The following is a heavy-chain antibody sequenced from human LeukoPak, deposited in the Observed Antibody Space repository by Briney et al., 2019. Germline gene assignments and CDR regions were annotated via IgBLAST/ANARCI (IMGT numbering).Heavy chain of an antibody. J-gene: IGHJ4*02. V-gene: IGHV3-30-3*01. Sequence: GGSLRLSCAASGFTFNTYAIHWVRQAPGRGLEWVAVISYDGSRKYYADSVKGRFTISRDNAKNSLFLQMNSLRDEDTAVYYCARDQSRASADCWGQGTLVTVSS. CDR2: ISYDGSRK. CDR3: ARDQSRASADC. CDR1: GFTFNTYA.